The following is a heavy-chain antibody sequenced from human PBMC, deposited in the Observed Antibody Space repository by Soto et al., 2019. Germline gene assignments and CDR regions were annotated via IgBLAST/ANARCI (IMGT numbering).Heavy chain of an antibody. D-gene: IGHD3-3*01. CDR2: ISAYNGNT. J-gene: IGHJ5*02. Sequence: ASVKVSCKASGYTFTSYGISWVRQAPGQGLEWMGWISAYNGNTNYAQKLQGRVTMTTDTSTSTAYMELRSLRSDDTAVYYCARLRIIPYYDFWSGYYPDRPCGQGTLVTVSS. CDR3: ARLRIIPYYDFWSGYYPDRP. V-gene: IGHV1-18*01. CDR1: GYTFTSYG.